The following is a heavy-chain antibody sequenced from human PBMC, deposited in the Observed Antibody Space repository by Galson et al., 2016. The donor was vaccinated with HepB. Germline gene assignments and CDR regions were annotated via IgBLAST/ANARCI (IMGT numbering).Heavy chain of an antibody. V-gene: IGHV3-21*01. J-gene: IGHJ4*02. CDR3: VRAGGRAAMARDV. CDR2: ISSRNSYI. Sequence: SLRLSCAASGFSFSGYSMNWVRQAPGKGLEWVASISSRNSYIYYADSVKGRFTISRDNANNSLYLNSLRADDTAVYHCVRAGGRAAMARDVWGQGTLVTVSS. CDR1: GFSFSGYS. D-gene: IGHD3-16*01.